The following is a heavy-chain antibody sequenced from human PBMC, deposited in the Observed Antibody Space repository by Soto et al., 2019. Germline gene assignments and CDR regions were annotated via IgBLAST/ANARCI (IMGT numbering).Heavy chain of an antibody. Sequence: ASVKGSCTASGYTFTSYFITWVRQAPGQGLEWMGWISAYNGNANYAQMLQGRVTMTTDTSTSTAYMELRSLRSDDTAVYYCARQNYYSGMDVWGQGTTVTVSS. CDR1: GYTFTSYF. V-gene: IGHV1-18*01. J-gene: IGHJ6*02. CDR2: ISAYNGNA. CDR3: ARQNYYSGMDV.